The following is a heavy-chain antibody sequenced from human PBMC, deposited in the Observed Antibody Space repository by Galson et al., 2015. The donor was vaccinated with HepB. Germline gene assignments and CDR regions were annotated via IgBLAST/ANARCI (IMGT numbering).Heavy chain of an antibody. V-gene: IGHV3-33*01. D-gene: IGHD2-8*01. CDR3: ARDRTPSWDIVLMQYYYYYGMDV. CDR2: IWYDGSNK. CDR1: GFTFSSYG. Sequence: SLRLSCAASGFTFSSYGMHWVRQAPGKGLEWVAVIWYDGSNKYYADSVKGRFTISRDNSKNTLYLQMNSLRAEDTAMYYCARDRTPSWDIVLMQYYYYYGMDVWGQGTTVTVSS. J-gene: IGHJ6*02.